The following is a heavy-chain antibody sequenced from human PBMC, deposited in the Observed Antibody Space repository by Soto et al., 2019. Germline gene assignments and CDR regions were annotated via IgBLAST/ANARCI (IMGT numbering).Heavy chain of an antibody. Sequence: SETLSLTCTVSGGSISSYYWSWIRQPPGKGLEWIGYIYYSGSTNYNPSLKSRVTISVDTSKNKFSLKLNSVTAADTAVYYCARHWGRGGYNFDYGGQGTLVTVSS. V-gene: IGHV4-59*08. D-gene: IGHD2-2*02. J-gene: IGHJ4*02. CDR1: GGSISSYY. CDR3: ARHWGRGGYNFDY. CDR2: IYYSGST.